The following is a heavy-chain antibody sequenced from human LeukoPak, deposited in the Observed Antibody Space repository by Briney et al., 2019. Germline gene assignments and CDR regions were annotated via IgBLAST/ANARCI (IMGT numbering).Heavy chain of an antibody. V-gene: IGHV1-24*01. CDR2: FDPEDGET. CDR1: GYTLTELS. Sequence: ASVKVSCKVSGYTLTELSMHWVRQAPGKGLEWMGGFDPEDGETIYAQKFQGRVTMTEDTSTDTAYMELSSLGSEDTAVYYCATSYYYDSSGYYSFDYWGQGTLVTVSS. J-gene: IGHJ4*02. D-gene: IGHD3-22*01. CDR3: ATSYYYDSSGYYSFDY.